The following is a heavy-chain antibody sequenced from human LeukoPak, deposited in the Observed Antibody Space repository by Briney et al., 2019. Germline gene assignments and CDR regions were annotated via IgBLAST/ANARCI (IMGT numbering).Heavy chain of an antibody. CDR2: ISSSSSYI. CDR3: ARVPSTGALVAFDI. D-gene: IGHD6-6*01. J-gene: IGHJ3*02. Sequence: PGGSLRLSCAASGFTFSSYSMNWVRQAPGKGLEWVSPISSSSSYIYYADSVKGRFTISRDNAKNSLYLQMNSLRAEDTAVYYCARVPSTGALVAFDIWGQGTMVTVSS. V-gene: IGHV3-21*01. CDR1: GFTFSSYS.